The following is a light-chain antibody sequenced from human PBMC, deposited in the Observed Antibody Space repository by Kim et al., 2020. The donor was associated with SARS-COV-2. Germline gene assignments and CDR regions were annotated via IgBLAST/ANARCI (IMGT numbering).Light chain of an antibody. Sequence: SYELTQPPSVSVSAGQTASITCSGDKLGDQYACWYQQRPGQSPVLVIFQDSKRPSGIPERFSGSNSGNTATLTISGTQAIDEAEYYCQAWDSSTVVFGVG. J-gene: IGLJ2*01. CDR2: QDS. CDR1: KLGDQY. V-gene: IGLV3-1*01. CDR3: QAWDSSTVV.